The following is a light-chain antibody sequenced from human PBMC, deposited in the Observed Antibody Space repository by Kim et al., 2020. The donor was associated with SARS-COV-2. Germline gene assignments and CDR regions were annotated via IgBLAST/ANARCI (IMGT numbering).Light chain of an antibody. Sequence: SPGERATLSGRASQSVSSNLAWYQQKPGQAPRLVIYGASTRATGIPARFSGSGSGTGFTLTISSLQSEDFAVYYCQQYNNWPPKYTFGQGTKLEI. CDR2: GAS. CDR3: QQYNNWPPKYT. J-gene: IGKJ2*01. V-gene: IGKV3-15*01. CDR1: QSVSSN.